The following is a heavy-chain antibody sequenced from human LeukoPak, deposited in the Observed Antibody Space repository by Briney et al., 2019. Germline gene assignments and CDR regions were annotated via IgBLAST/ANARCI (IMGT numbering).Heavy chain of an antibody. CDR2: INRDGSST. D-gene: IGHD3-16*01. CDR1: GFTFSSDW. J-gene: IGHJ4*02. Sequence: GGSLRLSCAASGFTFSSDWMHWVRQIPGKGLVWVSRINRDGSSTYYADSVKGRYTISRDNAKNTLYLQMISLRAEDTAVYYCARGRLGAYYFDYWGQGTLVTVSS. CDR3: ARGRLGAYYFDY. V-gene: IGHV3-74*01.